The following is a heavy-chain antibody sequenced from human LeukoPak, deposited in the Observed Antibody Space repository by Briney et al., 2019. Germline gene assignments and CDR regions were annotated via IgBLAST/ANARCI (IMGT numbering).Heavy chain of an antibody. Sequence: GGSQRLSCTASGFTLSNFAMHWVRQSPDKGLQYVSAISTNGSRTFYADSVKGRFIISRDNSKSTLYLQMGSLRGEDTAVYCCARDSFYTGYDRGFGYWGQGTLVTVSS. V-gene: IGHV3-64*02. CDR1: GFTLSNFA. CDR2: ISTNGSRT. CDR3: ARDSFYTGYDRGFGY. D-gene: IGHD5-12*01. J-gene: IGHJ4*02.